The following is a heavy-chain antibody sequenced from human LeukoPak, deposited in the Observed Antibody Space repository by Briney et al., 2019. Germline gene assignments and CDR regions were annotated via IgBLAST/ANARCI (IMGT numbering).Heavy chain of an antibody. V-gene: IGHV4-30-2*01. CDR3: ARVATVVTGDFYFDY. CDR2: IYHSGST. J-gene: IGHJ4*02. Sequence: SQTLSLTCAVSGGSISSGGYSWSWIRQPPGKGLEWIGYIYHSGSTYYNPSLKSRVTISVDRSKNQFSLKLSSVTAADMAVYYCARVATVVTGDFYFDYWGQGTLVTVSS. CDR1: GGSISSGGYS. D-gene: IGHD4-23*01.